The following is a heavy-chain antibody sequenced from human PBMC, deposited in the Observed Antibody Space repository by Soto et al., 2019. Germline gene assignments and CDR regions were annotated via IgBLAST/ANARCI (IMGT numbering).Heavy chain of an antibody. J-gene: IGHJ4*02. CDR2: IYSGGST. CDR3: ARVRWPLGNEY. D-gene: IGHD2-15*01. CDR1: VFTVSSNY. V-gene: IGHV3-53*01. Sequence: GGSLRLSSAASVFTVSSNYMSWVRQAPGKGLDWVSVIYSGGSTYYADSVKCRFTISRDNSKNTLYRQMNSLRAEDTAVYYCARVRWPLGNEYGCQGTVVTVSS.